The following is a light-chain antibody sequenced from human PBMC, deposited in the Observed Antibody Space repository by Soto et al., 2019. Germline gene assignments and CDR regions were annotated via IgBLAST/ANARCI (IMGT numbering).Light chain of an antibody. V-gene: IGKV1-5*01. CDR3: QQYNSHSRT. J-gene: IGKJ1*01. Sequence: DVQMTQSPSTLSASVGDRVTITCRASQSIGSWLAWYQQKPGKAPKVLIYDASSLKSGVPSRFSGSGSGTEFTLTISSLQPDDFATYYCQQYNSHSRTFGQGTKV. CDR1: QSIGSW. CDR2: DAS.